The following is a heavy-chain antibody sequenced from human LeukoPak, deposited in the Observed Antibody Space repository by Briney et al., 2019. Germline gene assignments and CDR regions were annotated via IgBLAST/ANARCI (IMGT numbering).Heavy chain of an antibody. J-gene: IGHJ4*02. CDR2: IRSSGTTI. CDR3: ARDRGAVTDVFDY. Sequence: GGSLRLSCVASGFTFSDYYMSWIRQAPGKGLEWVSYIRSSGTTIHYADSVKGRFTISRDNAKNSLYLQMNSLRAGDTAVYYCARDRGAVTDVFDYWGQGTLVTVSS. CDR1: GFTFSDYY. D-gene: IGHD6-19*01. V-gene: IGHV3-11*04.